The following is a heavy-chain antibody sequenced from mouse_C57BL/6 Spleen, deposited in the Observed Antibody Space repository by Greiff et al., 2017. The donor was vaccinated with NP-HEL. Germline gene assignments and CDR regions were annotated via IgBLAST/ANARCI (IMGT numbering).Heavy chain of an antibody. CDR3: ARHYYGSSYFYWYFDV. V-gene: IGHV5-9*01. Sequence: EVQLVESGGGLVKPGGSLKLSCAASGFTFSSYTMSWVRQTPEKRLEWVATISGGGGNTSYPDSVKGRFTISRDNAKNTLYLQMSSLRSEDTALYYCARHYYGSSYFYWYFDVWGTGTTVTVSS. J-gene: IGHJ1*03. D-gene: IGHD1-1*01. CDR2: ISGGGGNT. CDR1: GFTFSSYT.